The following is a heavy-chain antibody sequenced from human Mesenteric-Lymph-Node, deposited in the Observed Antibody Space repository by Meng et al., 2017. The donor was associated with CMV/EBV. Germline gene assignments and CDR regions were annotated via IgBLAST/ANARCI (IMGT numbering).Heavy chain of an antibody. D-gene: IGHD6-19*01. J-gene: IGHJ6*02. CDR1: GGSISSSNW. CDR3: ARGGSSGYYWLDV. CDR2: IYPSAST. Sequence: SETLSLTCAVSGGSISSSNWGRWVRQPPGKGLEWIGEIYPSASTTYNPSLKSRVTISVDTSKNQFSLKLSSVTAADTGVYYCARGGSSGYYWLDVWGQGTTVTVSS. V-gene: IGHV4-4*02.